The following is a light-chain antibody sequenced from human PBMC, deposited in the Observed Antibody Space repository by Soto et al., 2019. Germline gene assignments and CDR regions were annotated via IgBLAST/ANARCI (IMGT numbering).Light chain of an antibody. V-gene: IGKV3-20*01. CDR3: QQYHDWVT. Sequence: DIVLTQSPGTLSLSPGERATLSCRASQSVSSNHLAWYQQKPGQAPRLLIYGASTRATGIPARFSGSGSGTEFTLTISYLRPEDSAVYFCQQYHDWVTFGGGTKVDI. CDR2: GAS. CDR1: QSVSSNH. J-gene: IGKJ4*01.